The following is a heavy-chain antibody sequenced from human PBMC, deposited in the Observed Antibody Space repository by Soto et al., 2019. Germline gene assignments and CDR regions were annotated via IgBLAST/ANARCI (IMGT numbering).Heavy chain of an antibody. J-gene: IGHJ6*01. CDR1: GSSFSSYA. CDR2: IIPIFGTA. V-gene: IGHV1-69*06. Sequence: AVKPCCKASGSSFSSYAISWVRQAPGQGLEWMGGIIPIFGTANYAQKFQGRVTITADKSTSTAYMELSSLRSEDTAVYYCAIAGRRYYCSVIRCYSYYHCTYGGG. D-gene: IGHD3-10*01. CDR3: AIAGRRYYCSVIRCYSYYHCTYG.